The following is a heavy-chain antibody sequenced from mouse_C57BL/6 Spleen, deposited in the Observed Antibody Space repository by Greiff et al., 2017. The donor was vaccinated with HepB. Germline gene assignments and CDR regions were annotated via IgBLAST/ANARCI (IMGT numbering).Heavy chain of an antibody. V-gene: IGHV1-19*01. CDR2: INPYNGGT. CDR1: GYTFTDYY. J-gene: IGHJ2*01. Sequence: EVQLQQSGPVLVKPGASVKMSCKASGYTFTDYYMNWVKQSHGKSLEWIGVINPYNGGTSYNQKFKGKATLTVDKSSSTAYMELNSLTSEDSAVYYCARRLITTVVGYFDYWGQGTTLTVSS. CDR3: ARRLITTVVGYFDY. D-gene: IGHD1-1*01.